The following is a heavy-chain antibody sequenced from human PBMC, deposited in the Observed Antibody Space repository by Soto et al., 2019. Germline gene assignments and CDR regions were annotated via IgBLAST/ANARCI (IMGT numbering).Heavy chain of an antibody. Sequence: GASVKVSCKASGYTFNGYYMHWVRQAPGQGLEWMGWINPNSGGTNYAQKFQGWVTMTRDTSISTAYMELSRLRSDDTAVYYCARDSEAGYNWFDPWGQGTLVTVSS. V-gene: IGHV1-2*04. CDR3: ARDSEAGYNWFDP. CDR1: GYTFNGYY. CDR2: INPNSGGT. D-gene: IGHD6-19*01. J-gene: IGHJ5*02.